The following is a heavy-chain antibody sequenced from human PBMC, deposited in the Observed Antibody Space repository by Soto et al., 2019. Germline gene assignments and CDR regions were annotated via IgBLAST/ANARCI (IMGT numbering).Heavy chain of an antibody. V-gene: IGHV4-31*03. Sequence: QVQLQESGPGLVKPSQTLSLTCTVSGGSISSGNHYWSWIRQHPEKGLEWIGYISYTGTTYYNPSLRSRVSISIDTSKNQFSLKVSSVTAADTAVFYCAREVIVAADTDAFDIWGHGTMVTVST. CDR3: AREVIVAADTDAFDI. J-gene: IGHJ3*02. CDR2: ISYTGTT. D-gene: IGHD6-13*01. CDR1: GGSISSGNHY.